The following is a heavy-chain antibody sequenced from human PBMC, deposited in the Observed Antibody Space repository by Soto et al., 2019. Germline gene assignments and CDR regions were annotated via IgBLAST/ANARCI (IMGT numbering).Heavy chain of an antibody. V-gene: IGHV3-48*01. CDR3: ARDNYVSGSAWFEP. J-gene: IGHJ5*02. D-gene: IGHD3-10*01. CDR1: GFTLSSYA. Sequence: EVQLVESGGGLVQPGGSLRLSCAAAGFTLSSYAMHWVLQAPGKGLEWVSYISRSSSNIYYADSVKGRFTISIDNAKNSLYLQMNILRADDTAVYYCARDNYVSGSAWFEPWGQGTLVTVSS. CDR2: ISRSSSNI.